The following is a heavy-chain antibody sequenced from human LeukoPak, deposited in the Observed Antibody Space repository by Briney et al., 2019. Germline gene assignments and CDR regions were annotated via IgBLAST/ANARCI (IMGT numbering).Heavy chain of an antibody. CDR2: VWYDGRNR. Sequence: PGGSLRLSFAASGYTFSRHGIHWVRQAPGKGLEWVAVVWYDGRNRDYADSVKGRFTISKDNSNNMVFLQMDRLRAEDTAVYYCARLWGGNGYSGGSLNLWGQGTLVTVSS. CDR1: GYTFSRHG. D-gene: IGHD3-16*01. V-gene: IGHV3-33*01. CDR3: ARLWGGNGYSGGSLNL. J-gene: IGHJ5*02.